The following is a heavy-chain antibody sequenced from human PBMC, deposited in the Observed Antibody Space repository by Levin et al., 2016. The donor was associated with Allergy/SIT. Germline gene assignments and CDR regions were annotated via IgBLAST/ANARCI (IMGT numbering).Heavy chain of an antibody. D-gene: IGHD2-15*01. CDR2: IYHSGST. Sequence: SETLSLTCAVYGGSFSGYYWSWIRQPPGKGLEWIGEIYHSGSTNYNPSLKSRVTISVDKSKNQFSLKLSSVTAADTAVYYCARVGGGMDVWGQGTTVTVSS. CDR3: ARVGGGMDV. CDR1: GGSFSGYY. J-gene: IGHJ6*02. V-gene: IGHV4-34*01.